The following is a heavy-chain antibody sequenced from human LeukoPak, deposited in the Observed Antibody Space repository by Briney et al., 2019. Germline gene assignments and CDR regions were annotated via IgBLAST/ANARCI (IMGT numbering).Heavy chain of an antibody. V-gene: IGHV4-39*07. CDR1: GGSISSSRYY. CDR2: IYSSGST. D-gene: IGHD3-3*01. Sequence: PSETLSLTCTVSGGSISSSRYYWGWIRQPPGKGLEWMGSIYSSGSTNYNPSLKSRVTISVDTSKNQFSLKVSSVIATDTAVYYCARARSGLDYWGQGTLVTVSS. CDR3: ARARSGLDY. J-gene: IGHJ4*02.